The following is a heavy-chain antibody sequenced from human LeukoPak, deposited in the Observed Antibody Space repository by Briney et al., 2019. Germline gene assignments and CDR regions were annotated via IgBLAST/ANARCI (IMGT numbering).Heavy chain of an antibody. CDR3: AKGLEVESRLDS. J-gene: IGHJ4*02. CDR2: IYWNGASP. Sequence: PGGSLRLSCAASGFNFDDYGMSWVRQAPGKGLEWVSYIYWNGASPSYADSVKGRFTISRDNGKNSLYLQMNILRVEDTAVYYCAKGLEVESRLDSWGQGTLVIVSS. CDR1: GFNFDDYG. D-gene: IGHD1-1*01. V-gene: IGHV3-20*04.